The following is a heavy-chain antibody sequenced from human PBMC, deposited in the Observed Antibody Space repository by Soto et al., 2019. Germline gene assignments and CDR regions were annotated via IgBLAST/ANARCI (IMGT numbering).Heavy chain of an antibody. CDR1: GYTFTTYW. V-gene: IGHV5-51*01. D-gene: IGHD3-16*01. CDR2: IYPGDSDT. J-gene: IGHJ6*01. Sequence: GESLKISCKGYGYTFTTYWIGWVRQMPGKGLEWMGIIYPGDSDTGYSPSFQGQVTISADKSINTAYLQWSSLKASDTAMYYCARRSGDRSRFYGSDACGKYTMVPVSS. CDR3: ARRSGDRSRFYGSDA.